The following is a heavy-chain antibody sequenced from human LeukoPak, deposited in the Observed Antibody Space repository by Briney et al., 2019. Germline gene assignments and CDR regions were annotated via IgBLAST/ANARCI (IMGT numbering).Heavy chain of an antibody. CDR2: ISYDGSNK. V-gene: IGHV3-30*18. D-gene: IGHD1-26*01. Sequence: GGSLRLCCAASGFSFSSYGMHWVRQAPGKGLEWVAVISYDGSNKYYADSVKGRFTISRDNSKNTLYLQMNSLRAEDTAVYYCAKDTHSGSYYYFDYWGQGTLVTVSS. CDR3: AKDTHSGSYYYFDY. CDR1: GFSFSSYG. J-gene: IGHJ4*02.